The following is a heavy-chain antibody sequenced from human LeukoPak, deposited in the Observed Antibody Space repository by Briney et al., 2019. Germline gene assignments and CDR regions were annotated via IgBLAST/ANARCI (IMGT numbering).Heavy chain of an antibody. J-gene: IGHJ5*02. D-gene: IGHD6-13*01. Sequence: GESLKISCKGSGYSINNYWIGWVRQMPGKGLEWMGIIYPADSDIRYSPSLQGQVTISADKSISTAYLQWSSLKASDTAMYYCARIRRIAAAGTSEFDPWGQGTLVTVSS. V-gene: IGHV5-51*01. CDR2: IYPADSDI. CDR3: ARIRRIAAAGTSEFDP. CDR1: GYSINNYW.